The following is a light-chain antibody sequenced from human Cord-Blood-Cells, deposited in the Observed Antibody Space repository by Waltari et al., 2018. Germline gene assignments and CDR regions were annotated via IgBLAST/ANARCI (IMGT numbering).Light chain of an antibody. J-gene: IGKJ4*01. CDR3: QQRSNWLT. CDR2: DAS. V-gene: IGKV3-11*01. Sequence: EIVLTQSPATLSLSPGERATLSRRASQSVSSYLAWYQHKPGQSPRLLIYDASNRATGIPARFSGSGSGTDFTLTISSLEPEDFAVYYCQQRSNWLTFGGGTKVEIK. CDR1: QSVSSY.